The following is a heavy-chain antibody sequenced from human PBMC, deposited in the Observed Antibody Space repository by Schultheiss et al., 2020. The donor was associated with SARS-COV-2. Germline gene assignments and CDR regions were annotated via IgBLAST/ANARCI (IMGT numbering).Heavy chain of an antibody. J-gene: IGHJ4*02. D-gene: IGHD5-12*01. Sequence: GESLKISCAASGFTFSSYGMHWVRQAPGKGLEWVAVISYDGSNKYYADSVKGRFTISRDNSKNTLYLQMNSLRAEDTAVYYCAKAGYSGYDFDYWGQGTLVTVSS. CDR2: ISYDGSNK. V-gene: IGHV3-30*18. CDR3: AKAGYSGYDFDY. CDR1: GFTFSSYG.